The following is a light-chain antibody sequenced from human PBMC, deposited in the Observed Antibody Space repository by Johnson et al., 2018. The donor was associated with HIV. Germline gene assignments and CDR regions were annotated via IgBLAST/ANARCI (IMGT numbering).Light chain of an antibody. J-gene: IGLJ1*01. Sequence: QSVLTQPPSVSAAPGQKVSISCSGSSSNIGNNYVSWYQQLPGTAPKLLIYEKNKRPSGIPDRFSASKSGPSAILAITGLQTGDEADYYCGTWDNSLGAHYVFGIGTKVTVL. CDR3: GTWDNSLGAHYV. CDR2: EKN. CDR1: SSNIGNNY. V-gene: IGLV1-51*02.